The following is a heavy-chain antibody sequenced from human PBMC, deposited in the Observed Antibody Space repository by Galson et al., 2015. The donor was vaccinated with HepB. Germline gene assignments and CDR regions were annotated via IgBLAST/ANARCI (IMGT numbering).Heavy chain of an antibody. CDR1: GFTFSSYF. J-gene: IGHJ4*02. V-gene: IGHV3-74*01. Sequence: SLRLSCAASGFTFSSYFMDWVRQAPGKGLVWVSDTNRDGSVTRYADSVKGRFTISRDNAKNMLYLKMSSLRVDDAAIYYCARGGVVGGTDYWGQGTLVPVSS. CDR3: ARGGVVGGTDY. CDR2: TNRDGSVT. D-gene: IGHD6-19*01.